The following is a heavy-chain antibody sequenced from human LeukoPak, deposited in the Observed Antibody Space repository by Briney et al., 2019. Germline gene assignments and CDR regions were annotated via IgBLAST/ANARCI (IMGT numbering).Heavy chain of an antibody. CDR3: ARYTLGYDLSNWGNGRNFDY. CDR2: IYYSGST. D-gene: IGHD5-12*01. J-gene: IGHJ4*02. Sequence: SETLSLTCTVSGGSISTHYWSWIRQPPGKGLEWIGYIYYSGSTNYNPPLKSRVTISVDTSKNQFSLKLSSVTAADTAVYYCARYTLGYDLSNWGNGRNFDYWGQGTLVTVSS. V-gene: IGHV4-59*11. CDR1: GGSISTHY.